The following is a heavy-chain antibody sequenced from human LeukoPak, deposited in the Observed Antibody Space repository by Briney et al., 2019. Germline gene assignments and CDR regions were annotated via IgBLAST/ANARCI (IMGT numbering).Heavy chain of an antibody. Sequence: GGSLRLSCAASGFTFSSYSMNWVRQAPGKGLEWVSSISSSSSYIYYADSVKGRFTISRDNAENSLYLQMNSLRAEDTAVYYCAKDYYDSSGYPFPDAFDIWGQGTMVTVSS. D-gene: IGHD3-22*01. V-gene: IGHV3-21*01. CDR3: AKDYYDSSGYPFPDAFDI. J-gene: IGHJ3*02. CDR2: ISSSSSYI. CDR1: GFTFSSYS.